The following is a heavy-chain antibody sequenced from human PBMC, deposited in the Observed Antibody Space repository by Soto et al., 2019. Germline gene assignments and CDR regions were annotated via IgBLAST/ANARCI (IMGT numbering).Heavy chain of an antibody. CDR2: IDPSDSQT. CDR1: GYSFAGYW. Sequence: GESLKISCKGSGYSFAGYWITWVRQKPGKGLEWMGRIDPSDSQTYYSPSFRGHVTILVTKSITTVFLQWSSLRASDTAMYYCARQIYDSDTGPNFQYYFDSWGQGTPVTVSS. V-gene: IGHV5-10-1*01. J-gene: IGHJ4*02. D-gene: IGHD3-22*01. CDR3: ARQIYDSDTGPNFQYYFDS.